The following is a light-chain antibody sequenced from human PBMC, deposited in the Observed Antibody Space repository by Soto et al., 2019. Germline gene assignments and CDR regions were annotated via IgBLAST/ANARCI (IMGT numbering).Light chain of an antibody. CDR3: QTWGTGIGV. V-gene: IGLV4-69*01. CDR2: LNSDGSH. Sequence: QPVLTQSPSASASLGASVKLTCTLSSGHSSYAIAWHQQQPEKGPRYLMKLNSDGSHNKGDGIPDRFSGSSSGAERCLTISSLQSEDEADYYCQTWGTGIGVFGGGTKLTVL. J-gene: IGLJ3*02. CDR1: SGHSSYA.